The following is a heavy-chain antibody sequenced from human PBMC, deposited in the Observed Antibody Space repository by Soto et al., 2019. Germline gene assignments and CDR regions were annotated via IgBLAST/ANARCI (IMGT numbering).Heavy chain of an antibody. Sequence: QVQLVESGGGVVQPGRSLRLSCAASGFTFSSYGMHWVRQAPGKGLEWVAVIWYDGSNKYYADSVKGRFTISRDNSKNTLYLQMNSLRAEDTAVYYCARSYGDYVLDYWGQGTLVTVSS. CDR2: IWYDGSNK. J-gene: IGHJ4*02. CDR1: GFTFSSYG. D-gene: IGHD4-17*01. V-gene: IGHV3-33*01. CDR3: ARSYGDYVLDY.